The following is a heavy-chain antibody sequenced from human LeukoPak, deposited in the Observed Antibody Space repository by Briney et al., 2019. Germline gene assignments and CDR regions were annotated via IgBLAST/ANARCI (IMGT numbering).Heavy chain of an antibody. J-gene: IGHJ4*02. V-gene: IGHV3-15*01. CDR3: SRDHYVTYYYHSSGYSGY. CDR2: IKSKTDGGTT. CDR1: GFTFSNAW. Sequence: GGSLRLSCAASGFTFSNAWMSWVRQAPGKGLEWVGRIKSKTDGGTTDYAAPVKGRFTISRDDSKNTLYLQMNSLKTEDTAVYYCSRDHYVTYYYHSSGYSGYWGQGTLVTVSS. D-gene: IGHD3-22*01.